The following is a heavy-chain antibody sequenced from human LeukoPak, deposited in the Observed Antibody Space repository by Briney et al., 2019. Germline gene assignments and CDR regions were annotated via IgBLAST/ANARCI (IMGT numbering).Heavy chain of an antibody. Sequence: SETLSLTCTVSDVSISSHYWSWIRQPQGKGLEWIGYIYYGGSTIYNPSLKSRVALSVDTSRNVFSLKLNSVTAADTAVYYCARARTTVTDLWYWGQGTLVTVSS. D-gene: IGHD4-17*01. J-gene: IGHJ4*02. CDR2: IYYGGST. CDR3: ARARTTVTDLWY. V-gene: IGHV4-59*11. CDR1: DVSISSHY.